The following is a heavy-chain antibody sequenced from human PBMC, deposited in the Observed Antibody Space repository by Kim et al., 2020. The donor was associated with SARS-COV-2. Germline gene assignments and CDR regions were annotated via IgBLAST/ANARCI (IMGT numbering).Heavy chain of an antibody. D-gene: IGHD3-10*01. CDR2: IYPGDSDT. V-gene: IGHV5-51*01. Sequence: GESLKISCKGSGYSFTSYWIGWVRQMPGKGLEWMGIIYPGDSDTRYSPSFQGQVTISADKSISTAYLQWSSLKASDTAMYYCAMSSGVTAYYYGMDVWGQGTTVTVSS. CDR1: GYSFTSYW. CDR3: AMSSGVTAYYYGMDV. J-gene: IGHJ6*02.